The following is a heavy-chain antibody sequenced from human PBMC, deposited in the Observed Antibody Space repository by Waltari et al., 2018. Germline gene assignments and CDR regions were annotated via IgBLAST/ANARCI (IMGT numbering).Heavy chain of an antibody. V-gene: IGHV4-59*08. J-gene: IGHJ3*02. CDR3: ARGMYSGYDKGHGAFDI. D-gene: IGHD5-12*01. CDR2: IYYSGST. CDR1: GGSISSYY. Sequence: QVQLQESGPGLVKPSETLSLTCTVSGGSISSYYWSWIRQPPGKGLEWIGYIYYSGSTNYNPSLKSRVTISVDTSKNQFSLKLSSVTAADTAVYYCARGMYSGYDKGHGAFDIWGQGTMVTVSS.